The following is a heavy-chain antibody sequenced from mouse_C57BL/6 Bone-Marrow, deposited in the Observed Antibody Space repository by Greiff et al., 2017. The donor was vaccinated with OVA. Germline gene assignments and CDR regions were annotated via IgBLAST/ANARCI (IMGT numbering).Heavy chain of an antibody. J-gene: IGHJ4*01. CDR1: GFSLTSYA. Sequence: VMLVESGPGLVAPSQSLSITCTVSGFSLTSYAISWVRQPPGKGLEWLGVIWTGGGTNYNSALKSRLSISKDNSKSQVFLKMNSLQTDDTARYYCARNAAITTGVATGAMDYWGQGTSVTVSS. CDR3: ARNAAITTGVATGAMDY. V-gene: IGHV2-9-1*01. D-gene: IGHD1-1*01. CDR2: IWTGGGT.